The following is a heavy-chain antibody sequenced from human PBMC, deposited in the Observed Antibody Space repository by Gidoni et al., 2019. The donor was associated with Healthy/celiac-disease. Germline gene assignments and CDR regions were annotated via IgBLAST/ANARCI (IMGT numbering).Heavy chain of an antibody. J-gene: IGHJ4*02. D-gene: IGHD3-16*01. V-gene: IGHV3-30*18. CDR2: ISYDGSNK. CDR3: AKDGGGLFDY. Sequence: VQLVESGGGVVQPGRSLRLSCAGAGFTFSSYGMHWVRQAPGKGRGWVAVISYDGSNKYYADSVKGRFTISRDNSKNTLYLQMNSLRAEDTAVYYCAKDGGGLFDYWGQGTLVTVSS. CDR1: GFTFSSYG.